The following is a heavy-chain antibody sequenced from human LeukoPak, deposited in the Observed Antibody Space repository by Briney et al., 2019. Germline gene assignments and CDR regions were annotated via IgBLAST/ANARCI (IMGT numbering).Heavy chain of an antibody. D-gene: IGHD1-26*01. J-gene: IGHJ4*02. V-gene: IGHV3-20*04. Sequence: GGSLRLSCAASGFTFDDYGMSWVRQAPGKGLEWVSGINWNGGGTGYADSVKGRFTISRDNAKNSLFLQMNSLRAEDTALYYCARVFGGSYFGVCFYWGQGTLVTVSS. CDR2: INWNGGGT. CDR1: GFTFDDYG. CDR3: ARVFGGSYFGVCFY.